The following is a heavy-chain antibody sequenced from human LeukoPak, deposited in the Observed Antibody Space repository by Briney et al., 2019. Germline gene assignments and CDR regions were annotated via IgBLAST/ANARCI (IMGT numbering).Heavy chain of an antibody. Sequence: ASVKVSCKASGYTFTNYGISWVRQAPGQGLEWMGWISPYNGNTNYAQKLQGRVTVTTDTSTSTAYMELRSLRSDDTAVYYCTRTVLDCKNGVCYDYWGQGTLVTVS. CDR2: ISPYNGNT. J-gene: IGHJ4*02. V-gene: IGHV1-18*01. D-gene: IGHD2-8*01. CDR3: TRTVLDCKNGVCYDY. CDR1: GYTFTNYG.